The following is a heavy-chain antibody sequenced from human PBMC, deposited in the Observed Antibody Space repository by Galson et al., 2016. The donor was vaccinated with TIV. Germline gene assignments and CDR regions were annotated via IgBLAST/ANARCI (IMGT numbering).Heavy chain of an antibody. D-gene: IGHD4-17*01. J-gene: IGHJ5*02. CDR1: GFSFSTYD. CDR2: IGAAGNP. CDR3: VRERVSYGGYDQ. Sequence: SLRLSCAASGFSFSTYDMHWVRQTPGQSLEWVSAIGAAGNPSYPGSVQGRFTISRENAKNSLFLQMDSLRVGDTGVYYCVRERVSYGGYDQWGQGTLVTVSS. V-gene: IGHV3-13*05.